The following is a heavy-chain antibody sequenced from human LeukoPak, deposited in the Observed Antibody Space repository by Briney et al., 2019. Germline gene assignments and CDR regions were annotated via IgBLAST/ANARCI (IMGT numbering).Heavy chain of an antibody. CDR1: GGSISSDY. CDR3: SLAGSHFDY. D-gene: IGHD6-19*01. Sequence: SETLSLTCTVSGGSISSDYWSWIRQPPGKGLEWIGYFYYSGITNYNPSLKSRVTISVDTSKNQFSLKLSSVTAADTAVYYCSLAGSHFDYWGQGTLVTVSS. CDR2: FYYSGIT. V-gene: IGHV4-59*01. J-gene: IGHJ4*02.